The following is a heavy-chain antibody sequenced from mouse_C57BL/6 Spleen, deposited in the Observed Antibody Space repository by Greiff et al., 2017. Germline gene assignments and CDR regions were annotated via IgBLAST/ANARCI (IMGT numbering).Heavy chain of an antibody. CDR3: ARGEAFDD. D-gene: IGHD3-2*02. CDR1: GYSITSGYY. Sequence: EVKLEESGPGLVKPSQSLSLTCSVTGYSITSGYYWNWIRQFPGNKLEWMGYISYDGSNNYNPSLKNRISITRDTSKNQFFLKLNSVTTEDTATYYCARGEAFDDWGQGTTLTVSS. J-gene: IGHJ2*01. CDR2: ISYDGSN. V-gene: IGHV3-6*01.